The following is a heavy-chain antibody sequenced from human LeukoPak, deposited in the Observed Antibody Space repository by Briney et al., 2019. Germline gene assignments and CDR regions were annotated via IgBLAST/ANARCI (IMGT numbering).Heavy chain of an antibody. V-gene: IGHV4-4*02. CDR3: ARELAGGAAGFDY. D-gene: IGHD6-13*01. CDR2: IYHSGST. Sequence: SGTLSLTCAVSGGSIGSSNWWSWVRQPPGKGLEWIGEIYHSGSTNYNPSLKSRVTISVDKSKNQFSLKLSSVTAADTAVYYCARELAGGAAGFDYWGQGTLVTVSS. CDR1: GGSIGSSNW. J-gene: IGHJ4*02.